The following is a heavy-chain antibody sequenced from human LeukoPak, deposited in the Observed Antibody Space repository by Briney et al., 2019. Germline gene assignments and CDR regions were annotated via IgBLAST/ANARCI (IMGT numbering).Heavy chain of an antibody. J-gene: IGHJ4*02. Sequence: PGGSLRLSCAASGFTFNIYAMNWVRQASGKGLEWVSTISGRGSSTYYADSVKGRFTISRDNSKNTLYLQMNSLRAEDTAVYFCAKDQHGYDKPIDYWGQGTLVTVSS. V-gene: IGHV3-23*01. D-gene: IGHD5-12*01. CDR2: ISGRGSST. CDR1: GFTFNIYA. CDR3: AKDQHGYDKPIDY.